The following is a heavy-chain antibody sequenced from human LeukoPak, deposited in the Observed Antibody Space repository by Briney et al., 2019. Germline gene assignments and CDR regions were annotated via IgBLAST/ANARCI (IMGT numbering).Heavy chain of an antibody. CDR1: GGSISSGDYY. Sequence: SSQTLSLTCTVSGGSISSGDYYWSWIRQPPGKGLEWIGYIYYSGSTYYNPSLKSRVTISVDTSKNQFSLKLSSVTAADTAVYYCAETATNVAFDIWGQGTMVTVSS. CDR3: AETATNVAFDI. V-gene: IGHV4-30-4*01. CDR2: IYYSGST. J-gene: IGHJ3*02. D-gene: IGHD4-17*01.